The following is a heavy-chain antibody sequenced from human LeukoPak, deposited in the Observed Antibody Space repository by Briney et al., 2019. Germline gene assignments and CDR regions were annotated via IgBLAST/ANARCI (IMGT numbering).Heavy chain of an antibody. CDR1: GGSFSGYY. D-gene: IGHD3-22*01. CDR2: TNHSGST. V-gene: IGHV4-34*01. J-gene: IGHJ4*02. Sequence: SEILSLTCAVYGGSFSGYYWSWIRQPPGKGLEWIGETNHSGSTNYNPSLKSRVTISVDTSKNQFSLKLSSVTAAGTAVYYCARRPPMIPFDYWGQGTLVTVSS. CDR3: ARRPPMIPFDY.